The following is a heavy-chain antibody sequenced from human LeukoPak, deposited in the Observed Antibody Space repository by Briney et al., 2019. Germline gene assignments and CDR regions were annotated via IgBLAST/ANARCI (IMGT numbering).Heavy chain of an antibody. CDR2: ISWDGGST. Sequence: PGGSLRLSCAASGFTFDDYAMHWVRQAPGKGLEWVSLISWDGGSTYYADSVKGRFTISRDNSKNSLYLQMNSLRAEDTALYYCAKDPGTTVVNYGMDVWGQGTTVTVSS. V-gene: IGHV3-43D*03. CDR1: GFTFDDYA. J-gene: IGHJ6*02. D-gene: IGHD4-23*01. CDR3: AKDPGTTVVNYGMDV.